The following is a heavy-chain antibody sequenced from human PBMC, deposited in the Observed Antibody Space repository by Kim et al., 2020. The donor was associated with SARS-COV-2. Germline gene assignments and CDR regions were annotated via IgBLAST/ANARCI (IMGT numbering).Heavy chain of an antibody. CDR2: IYYTGST. D-gene: IGHD2-15*01. V-gene: IGHV4-31*03. Sequence: QTLSLTCTVSGGSISSGGYYWSWIRQHPEKGLEWIGYIYYTGSTYYNPSLRSRVIISEDTSKNQFSLKLSSVTAADTAVYYCARDLGYCSGGSCYRRVDIWGQGTMVIVSS. CDR3: ARDLGYCSGGSCYRRVDI. J-gene: IGHJ3*02. CDR1: GGSISSGGYY.